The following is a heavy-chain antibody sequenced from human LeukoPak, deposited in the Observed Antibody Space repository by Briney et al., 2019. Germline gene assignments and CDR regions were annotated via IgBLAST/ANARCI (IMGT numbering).Heavy chain of an antibody. Sequence: PSETLSLTCTVSGGSISSGGYYWSWIRQPPGKGLEWIGYIYHSGSTYYNPSLKSRVTISVDRSKNQFSLKLSSVTAADTAVYYCARVIAAAGTAPGFDPWGQGTLVTVSS. V-gene: IGHV4-30-2*01. CDR2: IYHSGST. J-gene: IGHJ5*02. D-gene: IGHD6-13*01. CDR3: ARVIAAAGTAPGFDP. CDR1: GGSISSGGYY.